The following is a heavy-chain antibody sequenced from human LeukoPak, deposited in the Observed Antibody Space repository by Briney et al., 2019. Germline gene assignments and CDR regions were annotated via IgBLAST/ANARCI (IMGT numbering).Heavy chain of an antibody. D-gene: IGHD3-10*01. CDR1: GFTFSSYS. Sequence: PGGSLRLSCAAFGFTFSSYSMNWVRQAPGKGLEWVSSISSSSSYIYYADSVKGRFTISRDNAKNSLYLQMNSLRAEDTAVYYCARGFGGAITLLDYWGQGTLVTVSS. CDR3: ARGFGGAITLLDY. CDR2: ISSSSSYI. V-gene: IGHV3-21*01. J-gene: IGHJ4*02.